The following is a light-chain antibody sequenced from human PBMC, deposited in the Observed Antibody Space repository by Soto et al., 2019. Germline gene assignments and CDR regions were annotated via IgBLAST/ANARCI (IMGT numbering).Light chain of an antibody. Sequence: EIVMTQSPATLSVSPGESATLSCRASQGVSSNLAWYQQKPGQAPRLLIYGASTRATGIPARFSGSGSGTEFTLTISSLQSEDFAVYYCQQHNNWPWTFGQGTKVDIK. CDR2: GAS. CDR1: QGVSSN. CDR3: QQHNNWPWT. V-gene: IGKV3-15*01. J-gene: IGKJ1*01.